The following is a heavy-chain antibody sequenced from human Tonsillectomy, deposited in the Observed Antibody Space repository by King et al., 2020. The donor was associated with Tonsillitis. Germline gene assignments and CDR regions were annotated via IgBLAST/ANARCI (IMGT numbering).Heavy chain of an antibody. V-gene: IGHV5-51*01. CDR1: GYSFTNYW. Sequence: QLVQSGAEVKKPGESLKISCKGSGYSFTNYWIGWVRQMPGKGLECMGIIYPGDSESRYSPSFQGQVTISVDKSISTAYLQWSSLKASDTAMYFCARKRLRNNDILTGLFDYWGQGTLVTVSS. D-gene: IGHD3-9*01. CDR3: ARKRLRNNDILTGLFDY. J-gene: IGHJ4*02. CDR2: IYPGDSES.